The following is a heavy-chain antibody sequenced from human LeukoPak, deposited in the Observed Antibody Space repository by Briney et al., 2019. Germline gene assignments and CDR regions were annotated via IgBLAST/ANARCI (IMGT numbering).Heavy chain of an antibody. Sequence: GGSLRLSCAASGFTFRNYGMNWVRQAPGKGLEWVSGISPSGGGTYYADSVKGRFTISRDDSKNTLSLQMNSLRAEDTAVYYCARSYDSSGYYEGVSDYWGQGTLVTVSS. V-gene: IGHV3-23*01. D-gene: IGHD3-22*01. CDR2: ISPSGGGT. CDR1: GFTFRNYG. J-gene: IGHJ4*02. CDR3: ARSYDSSGYYEGVSDY.